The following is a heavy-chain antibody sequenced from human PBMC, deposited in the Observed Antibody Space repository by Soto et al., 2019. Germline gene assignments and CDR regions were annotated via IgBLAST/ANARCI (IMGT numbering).Heavy chain of an antibody. CDR1: GYSFTSYW. CDR2: IDPSDSYT. Sequence: GESLKISCKGSGYSFTSYWISWVRQMPGKGLEWMGRIDPSDSYTNYSPSFQGHVTISADKSISTAYLQWSSLKASDTAMYYCARQDSGYDYHYYYGMDVWGQGTTVTVSS. J-gene: IGHJ6*02. V-gene: IGHV5-10-1*01. D-gene: IGHD5-12*01. CDR3: ARQDSGYDYHYYYGMDV.